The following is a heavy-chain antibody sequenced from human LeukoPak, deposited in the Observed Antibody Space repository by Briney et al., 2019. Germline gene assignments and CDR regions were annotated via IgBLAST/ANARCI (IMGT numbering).Heavy chain of an antibody. CDR1: GFTFSSYG. CDR3: AKQSGWLQWAFGY. J-gene: IGHJ4*02. V-gene: IGHV3-30*18. Sequence: SGGALRLSCAASGFTFSSYGMHWVRQAPGKGLEWVAVISYDGSNKYYADSVKGRFTISRDNSKNTLYLQMNSLRAEDTAVYYCAKQSGWLQWAFGYWGQGTLVTVSS. CDR2: ISYDGSNK. D-gene: IGHD5-24*01.